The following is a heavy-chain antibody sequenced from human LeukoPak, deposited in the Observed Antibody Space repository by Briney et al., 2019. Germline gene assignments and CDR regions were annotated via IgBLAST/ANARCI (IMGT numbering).Heavy chain of an antibody. V-gene: IGHV1-2*02. CDR2: INPNSGGT. Sequence: ASVKVSCKASGYTFTGYYMHWVRQAPGQGLEWMGWINPNSGGTNYAQKFQGRVTMTRDTSISTAYMELSRLRSDDTAVYYCARPFMYCGGDRYNAFDIWGQGTMVTVSS. CDR3: ARPFMYCGGDRYNAFDI. J-gene: IGHJ3*02. CDR1: GYTFTGYY. D-gene: IGHD2-21*02.